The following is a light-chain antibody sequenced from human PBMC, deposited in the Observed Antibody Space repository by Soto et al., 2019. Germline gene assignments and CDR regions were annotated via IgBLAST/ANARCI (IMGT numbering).Light chain of an antibody. Sequence: DIQMTQSPSTLSGSVGDRVTITCRASQTISSWLAWYQQKPGKAPKLLIYKASTLKSGVRSRFSGSGSGTEYTLTIGSLQPDDFATYYGEHYNSYSEAFGQGTKVELK. V-gene: IGKV1-5*03. J-gene: IGKJ1*01. CDR3: EHYNSYSEA. CDR1: QTISSW. CDR2: KAS.